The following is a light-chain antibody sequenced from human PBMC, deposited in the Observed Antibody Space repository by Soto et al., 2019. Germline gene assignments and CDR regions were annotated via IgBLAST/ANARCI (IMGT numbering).Light chain of an antibody. CDR2: AAS. J-gene: IGKJ3*01. CDR3: QQSYSTLFT. V-gene: IGKV1-39*01. Sequence: DIQMTQSPSSLSASVGDRVTITCRASQTIIRYLNWYQQKPGRAPNLLIYAASSLHTGVPSRFSASGSGTEFTLTINSLQPEDSATYYGQQSYSTLFTFGPGTRVEIK. CDR1: QTIIRY.